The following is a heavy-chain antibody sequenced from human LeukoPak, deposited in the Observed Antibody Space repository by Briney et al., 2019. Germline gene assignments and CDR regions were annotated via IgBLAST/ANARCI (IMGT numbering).Heavy chain of an antibody. CDR2: INHSGST. CDR1: GGSFSGYY. Sequence: SETLSLTCAVYGGSFSGYYWSWIRQPPGKGLEWIGEINHSGSTNSNPSLKSRVTISVDTSKNQFSLKLSSVTAADTAVYYCARDRANSSGYLFGLVRENWFDPWGQGTLVTVSS. D-gene: IGHD3-22*01. CDR3: ARDRANSSGYLFGLVRENWFDP. J-gene: IGHJ5*02. V-gene: IGHV4-34*01.